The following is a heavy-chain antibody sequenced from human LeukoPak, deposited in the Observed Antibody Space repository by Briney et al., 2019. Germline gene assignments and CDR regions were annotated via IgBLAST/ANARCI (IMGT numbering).Heavy chain of an antibody. CDR1: GGSISSSSYY. CDR3: ARLPEYSSSLIDY. V-gene: IGHV4-39*01. J-gene: IGHJ4*02. CDR2: IYYSGST. Sequence: PSETLSLTCTVSGGSISSSSYYWGWIRLPPGKGLEWIGSIYYSGSTYYNPSLKSRVTISVDTSKNQFSLKLSSVTAADTAVYYCARLPEYSSSLIDYWGQGTLVTVSS. D-gene: IGHD6-6*01.